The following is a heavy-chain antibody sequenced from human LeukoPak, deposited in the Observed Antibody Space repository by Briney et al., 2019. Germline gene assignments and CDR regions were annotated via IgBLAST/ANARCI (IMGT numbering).Heavy chain of an antibody. D-gene: IGHD1-26*01. J-gene: IGHJ4*02. CDR2: IYSSGST. Sequence: KASETLSLTCTVSGGSISSYKWSWIRQPAGKGLEWIGRIYSSGSTNYTPSLKSRVTMSVDTSKNQFSLKLSSVTAADTAVYYCARGIVGATAPDHWGQGALVIVSS. V-gene: IGHV4-4*07. CDR3: ARGIVGATAPDH. CDR1: GGSISSYK.